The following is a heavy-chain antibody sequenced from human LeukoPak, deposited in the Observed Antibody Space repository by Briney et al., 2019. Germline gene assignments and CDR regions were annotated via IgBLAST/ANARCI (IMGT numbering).Heavy chain of an antibody. CDR3: AKEGTSGLPDQFAFDI. CDR1: GFAFRNYG. Sequence: GGSLRLSCAASGFAFRNYGIHWVRQAPGRGLEGVAVVSSDGGTLYYADSMRGRFSISRDNSKNTLHLQMNSLRAEDSAVYYCAKEGTSGLPDQFAFDIWGRGTMVTVAS. CDR2: VSSDGGTL. V-gene: IGHV3-30*18. J-gene: IGHJ3*02. D-gene: IGHD1-7*01.